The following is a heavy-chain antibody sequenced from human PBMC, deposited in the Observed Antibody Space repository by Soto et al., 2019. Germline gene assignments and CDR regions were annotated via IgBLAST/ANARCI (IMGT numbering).Heavy chain of an antibody. Sequence: SLRLSCAASGFTFDDYAMHWVRQAPGKGLEWVSGISWNSGSIGYADSVKGRFTISRDNAKNSLYLQMNSLRAEDTALYYCAATVANDFDYWGQGTLVTVSS. CDR1: GFTFDDYA. CDR2: ISWNSGSI. CDR3: AATVANDFDY. J-gene: IGHJ4*02. V-gene: IGHV3-9*01. D-gene: IGHD4-17*01.